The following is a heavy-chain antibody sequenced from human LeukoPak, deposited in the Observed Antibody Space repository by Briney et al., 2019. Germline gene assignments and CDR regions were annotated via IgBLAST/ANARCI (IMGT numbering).Heavy chain of an antibody. J-gene: IGHJ4*02. CDR3: ARGYSGYASLGGY. CDR2: IIPIFGTA. D-gene: IGHD5-12*01. Sequence: ASVKVSCKASGGTFIGYAISWVRQAPGQGLEWMGGIIPIFGTANYAQKFQGRVTITADESTSTAYMGLSSLRSEDTAVYYCARGYSGYASLGGYWGQGTLVTVSS. CDR1: GGTFIGYA. V-gene: IGHV1-69*13.